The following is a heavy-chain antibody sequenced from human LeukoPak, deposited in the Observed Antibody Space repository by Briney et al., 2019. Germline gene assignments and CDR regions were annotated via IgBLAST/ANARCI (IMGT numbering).Heavy chain of an antibody. CDR2: IYNSGST. D-gene: IGHD1-7*01. V-gene: IGHV4-59*01. J-gene: IGHJ4*02. CDR3: VRDRELNY. Sequence: SETLSLTCTVSGVSISIYYWSWVRQPPGKGLEWIGYIYNSGSTIYNPSLKSRATISADTSKNQFSLQLSSVTAADTAVCYCVRDRELNYWGQGTLVTVSS. CDR1: GVSISIYY.